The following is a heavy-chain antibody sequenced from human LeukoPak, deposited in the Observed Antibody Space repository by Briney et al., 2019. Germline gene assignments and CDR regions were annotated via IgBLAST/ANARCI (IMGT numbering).Heavy chain of an antibody. V-gene: IGHV4-31*01. J-gene: IGHJ4*02. CDR3: ARAYDSSGYYYYYYFDY. Sequence: SETLSLTCTVSGGSISNGGYYWGWFRQHPGKGLEWIGYINYSGSSHYNPSLKSPVIISVDSSNNQFSLKLTSVTAADTAVYYCARAYDSSGYYYYYYFDYWGQGTLVTVSS. D-gene: IGHD3-22*01. CDR2: INYSGSS. CDR1: GGSISNGGYY.